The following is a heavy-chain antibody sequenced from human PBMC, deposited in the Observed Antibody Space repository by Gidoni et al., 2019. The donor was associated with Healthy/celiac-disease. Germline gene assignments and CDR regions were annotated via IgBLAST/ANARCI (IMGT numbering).Heavy chain of an antibody. CDR2: ISSSGSTI. Sequence: QVQLVESGGGLVKPGGSLRLSCAASGFTFSAYYMSWIRQAPGKGLEWVSYISSSGSTIYYADSVKGRFTISRDNAKNSLYLQMNSLRAEDTAVYYCARDQPRPGDIVATNYFDYWGQGTLVTVSS. V-gene: IGHV3-11*01. J-gene: IGHJ4*02. D-gene: IGHD5-12*01. CDR3: ARDQPRPGDIVATNYFDY. CDR1: GFTFSAYY.